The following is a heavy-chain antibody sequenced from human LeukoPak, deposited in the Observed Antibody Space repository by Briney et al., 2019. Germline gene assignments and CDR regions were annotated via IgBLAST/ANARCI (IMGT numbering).Heavy chain of an antibody. J-gene: IGHJ4*02. CDR1: GFTFSDYY. D-gene: IGHD5-12*01. CDR2: ISSSGSTI. Sequence: PGGSLRLSCAASGFTFSDYYMSWIRQAPGKGLEWVSYISSSGSTIYYADSVKGRFTISRDNAKNSLYLQMNSLRAEDTAVYYCAREEYSGYEPDFDYWGQGTLVTVSS. V-gene: IGHV3-11*01. CDR3: AREEYSGYEPDFDY.